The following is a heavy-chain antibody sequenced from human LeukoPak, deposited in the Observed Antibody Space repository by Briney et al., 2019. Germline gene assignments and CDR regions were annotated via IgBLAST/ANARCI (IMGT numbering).Heavy chain of an antibody. Sequence: PSETLSLTCTVSGGSISSSSYYWSWIRQPPGKGLEWIGSIYYSGTTNYNPSLKSRVTISVDTSKNQFSLKLSSVTAADTAVYYCARGFTLFDPWGQGTLVTVSS. CDR2: IYYSGTT. CDR1: GGSISSSSYY. V-gene: IGHV4-61*01. CDR3: ARGFTLFDP. J-gene: IGHJ5*02. D-gene: IGHD2/OR15-2a*01.